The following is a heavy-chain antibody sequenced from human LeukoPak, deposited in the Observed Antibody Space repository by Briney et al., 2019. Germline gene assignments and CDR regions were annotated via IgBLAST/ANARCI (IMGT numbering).Heavy chain of an antibody. CDR2: IYSGGST. J-gene: IGHJ6*02. V-gene: IGHV3-53*04. D-gene: IGHD3-16*01. Sequence: GGSLRLSCAASGFTVSSNYMSWVRQAPGKGLEWVSVIYSGGSTYYADSVKGRFTISRHNSKNTLYLQMNSLRAEDTAVYYCASYPYVSSSDYYYGVDVWGQGTTVTVSS. CDR3: ASYPYVSSSDYYYGVDV. CDR1: GFTVSSNY.